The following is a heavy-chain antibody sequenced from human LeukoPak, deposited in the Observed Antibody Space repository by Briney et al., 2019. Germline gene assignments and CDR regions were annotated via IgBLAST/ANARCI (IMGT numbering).Heavy chain of an antibody. CDR3: ASGSSVLLLPEQGQYFQH. J-gene: IGHJ1*01. CDR1: GGSISSSSYY. V-gene: IGHV4-39*07. CDR2: IYYSGST. Sequence: SETLSLTCTVSGGSISSSSYYWGWIRQPPGKGLEWIGSIYYSGSTYYNPSLKSRVTISVDTSKNQFSLKLSSVTAADTAVYYCASGSSVLLLPEQGQYFQHWGQGTLVTVSS. D-gene: IGHD2-15*01.